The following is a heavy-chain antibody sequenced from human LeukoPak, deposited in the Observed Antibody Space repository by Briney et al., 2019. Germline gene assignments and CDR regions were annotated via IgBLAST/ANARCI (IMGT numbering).Heavy chain of an antibody. CDR1: GFTLSDYY. D-gene: IGHD4/OR15-4a*01. V-gene: IGHV3-11*01. Sequence: GGSLRLSCVASGFTLSDYYVSWIRQSPGKGLEWVAFISNSGFTTYYADSVKGRFTVSRDKAKDSVSLQMNSLRAEDTARYYCAREDSGGNGFDYWGLGAQVTVS. CDR2: ISNSGFTT. CDR3: AREDSGGNGFDY. J-gene: IGHJ4*02.